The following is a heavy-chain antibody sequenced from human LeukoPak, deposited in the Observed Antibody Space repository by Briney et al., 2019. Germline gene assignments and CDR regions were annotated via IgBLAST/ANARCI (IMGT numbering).Heavy chain of an antibody. CDR2: FSGGDGST. CDR1: GFTFSSYA. V-gene: IGHV3-23*01. Sequence: GGSLRLSCAASGFTFSSYAMSWVRQAPGKGLDWVSGFSGGDGSTSYADSVKGRFTISRDNSKNTLYLQMNSLRAEDTAVYYCAKGKVVPATIYDSWGQGTLVTVSS. J-gene: IGHJ4*02. D-gene: IGHD2-2*02. CDR3: AKGKVVPATIYDS.